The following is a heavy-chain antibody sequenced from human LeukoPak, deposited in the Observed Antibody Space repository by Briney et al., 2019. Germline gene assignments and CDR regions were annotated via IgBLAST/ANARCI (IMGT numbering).Heavy chain of an antibody. CDR1: GYTFSGYY. CDR3: AREITGMIGPTDY. J-gene: IGHJ4*02. CDR2: INPNSGDT. V-gene: IGHV1-2*02. Sequence: GASVKVSCKASGYTFSGYYVHWVRQAPGQGLQWMGWINPNSGDTNYAQKFQGRVTMTRDTSISTACMELSRLTSDDTAVYYCAREITGMIGPTDYWGQGTLVTVSS. D-gene: IGHD1-20*01.